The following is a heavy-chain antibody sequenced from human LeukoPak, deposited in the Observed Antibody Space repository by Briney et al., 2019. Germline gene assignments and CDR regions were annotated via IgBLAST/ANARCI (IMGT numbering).Heavy chain of an antibody. D-gene: IGHD6-19*01. V-gene: IGHV3-23*01. CDR3: AKDLSSGWYGYSDY. J-gene: IGHJ4*02. CDR2: ISGSGGNT. CDR1: GFTFSSYA. Sequence: GASLRLSCAASGFTFSSYAMSWVRQAPGKGLEWVSAISGSGGNTYYADSVKGRFTISRDNSKNTLYLQMNSLRAEDTAVYYCAKDLSSGWYGYSDYWGQGTLVIVSS.